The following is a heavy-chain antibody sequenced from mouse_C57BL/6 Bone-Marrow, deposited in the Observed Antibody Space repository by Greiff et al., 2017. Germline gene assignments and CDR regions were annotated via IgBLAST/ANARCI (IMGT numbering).Heavy chain of an antibody. CDR2: INPNNGGT. CDR1: GYTFTDYN. CDR3: ARQHYYGSSYWYFDV. J-gene: IGHJ1*03. D-gene: IGHD1-1*01. Sequence: VQLQQSGPELVKPGASVKIPCKASGYTFTDYNMDWVKPSHGKSLEWIGDINPNNGGTIYNQKFKGKATLTVDKSSSTAYMELRSLTSEDTAVYYCARQHYYGSSYWYFDVWGTGTTVTVSS. V-gene: IGHV1-18*01.